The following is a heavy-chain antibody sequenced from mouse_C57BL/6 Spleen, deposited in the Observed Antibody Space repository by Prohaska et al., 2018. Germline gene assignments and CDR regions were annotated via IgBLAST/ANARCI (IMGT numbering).Heavy chain of an antibody. V-gene: IGHV1-63*01. CDR2: IYPGGGYT. CDR1: GYTFTNYW. CDR3: ARGDYGSPSDY. D-gene: IGHD1-1*01. J-gene: IGHJ2*01. Sequence: QVQLQQSGAELVRPGTSVKMSCKASGYTFTNYWIGWAKQRPGHGLEWIGDIYPGGGYTNYNEKFKGKATLTADKYSSTAYMQFSILSSEYSAIYYCARGDYGSPSDYWGQGTTLTVSS.